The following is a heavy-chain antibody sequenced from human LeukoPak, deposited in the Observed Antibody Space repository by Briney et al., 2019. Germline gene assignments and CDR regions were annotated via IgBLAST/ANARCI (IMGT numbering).Heavy chain of an antibody. V-gene: IGHV1-69*13. D-gene: IGHD4-17*01. CDR2: IIPIFGTA. J-gene: IGHJ3*02. CDR3: ARPRILSTVTTDAFDI. CDR1: GGTFSSYA. Sequence: ASVNVSFKASGGTFSSYAISWVRQAPGQGLEWMGGIIPIFGTANYAQKFQGRVTITADESTSTAYMELSSLRSEDTAVYYCARPRILSTVTTDAFDIWGQGTMVTVSS.